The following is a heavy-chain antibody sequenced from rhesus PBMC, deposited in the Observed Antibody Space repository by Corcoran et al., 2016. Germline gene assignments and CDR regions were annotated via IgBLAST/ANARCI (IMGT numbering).Heavy chain of an antibody. Sequence: EVQLVESGGGLAKPGGSLSLSGAASGFTFSDSSMAWVRQAPGEGLEWVSRISNGGGSTWYADSVKGRFTISRENAKNTLYFQMNSLRAEDTAVYYCARDMDVWGRGVLVTVSS. CDR1: GFTFSDSS. CDR2: ISNGGGST. J-gene: IGHJ5-2*02. CDR3: ARDMDV. V-gene: IGHV3-178*01.